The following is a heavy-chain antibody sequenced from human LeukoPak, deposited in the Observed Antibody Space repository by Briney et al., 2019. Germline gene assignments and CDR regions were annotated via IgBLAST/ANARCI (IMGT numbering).Heavy chain of an antibody. Sequence: PGGSLRLSCAASGFTFSNSGMSWVRQAPGKGLEWVSAISGSGGSTYYADSVKGRFTISRDNSKNTLYLQMNSLRAEDTAVYYCAKGVKVPLLRYFSYYMDVWGKGTTVTISS. V-gene: IGHV3-23*01. CDR3: AKGVKVPLLRYFSYYMDV. J-gene: IGHJ6*03. CDR1: GFTFSNSG. CDR2: ISGSGGST. D-gene: IGHD3-9*01.